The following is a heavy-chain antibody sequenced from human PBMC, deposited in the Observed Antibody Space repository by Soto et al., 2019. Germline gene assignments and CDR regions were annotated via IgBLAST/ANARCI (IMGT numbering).Heavy chain of an antibody. Sequence: QVQLMQSGAEVKKPGSSVTVSCQASGGIITTNVIRWVRQAPGQGLEWMGAIMPVFAAPNNAQKFQGRLRITADTSTTTVYMELSSLTSEDTAVYVCETGARYCSGGCCYPDHWGQGTLVIVSS. CDR2: IMPVFAAP. CDR1: GGIITTNV. J-gene: IGHJ4*02. D-gene: IGHD2-15*01. CDR3: ETGARYCSGGCCYPDH. V-gene: IGHV1-69*06.